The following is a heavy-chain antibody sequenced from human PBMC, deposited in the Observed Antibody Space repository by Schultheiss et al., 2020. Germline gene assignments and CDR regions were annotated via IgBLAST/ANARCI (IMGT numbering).Heavy chain of an antibody. CDR1: GFTFSSYW. V-gene: IGHV3-7*02. D-gene: IGHD3-16*01. CDR3: ARAVGGTNFDY. J-gene: IGHJ4*02. CDR2: IKQDGSEK. Sequence: GGSLRLSCAASGFTFSSYWISWARQAPGKGLEWVANIKQDGSEKYYVDSVKGRFTISRDNAKNSLYLQMNSLRAEDTAVYYCARAVGGTNFDYWGQGTLVTVSS.